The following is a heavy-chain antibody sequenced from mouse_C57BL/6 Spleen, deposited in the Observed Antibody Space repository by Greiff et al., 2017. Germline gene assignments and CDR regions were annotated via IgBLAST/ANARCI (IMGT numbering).Heavy chain of an antibody. CDR2: IWSGGST. V-gene: IGHV2-2*01. CDR1: GFSLTSYG. Sequence: VKLMESGPGLVQPSQSLSITCTVSGFSLTSYGVHWVRQSPGKGLEWLGVIWSGGSTDYNAAFISSLSIGKDNSKSQVFLKMNSLQADDTAIYYCARIDSAGYVGYYAMDYWGQGTSVTVSS. CDR3: ARIDSAGYVGYYAMDY. J-gene: IGHJ4*01. D-gene: IGHD3-2*02.